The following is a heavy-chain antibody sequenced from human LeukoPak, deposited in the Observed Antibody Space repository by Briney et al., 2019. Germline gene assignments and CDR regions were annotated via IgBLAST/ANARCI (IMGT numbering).Heavy chain of an antibody. CDR3: AIRRRSCSGGSCYSIDY. CDR1: GGSISSSNW. V-gene: IGHV4-4*02. D-gene: IGHD2-15*01. J-gene: IGHJ4*02. CDR2: IYHSGST. Sequence: SGTLSLTCAVSGGSISSSNWWSWVRQPPGKGLEWIGEIYHSGSTNYNPSLKSRVTISVDKSKNQFSLKLSSVTAADTAVCYCAIRRRSCSGGSCYSIDYWGQETLVTVSS.